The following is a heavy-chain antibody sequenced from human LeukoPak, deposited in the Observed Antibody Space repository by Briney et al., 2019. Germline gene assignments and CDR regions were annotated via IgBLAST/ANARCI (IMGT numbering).Heavy chain of an antibody. D-gene: IGHD3-10*01. CDR1: GGSISSYY. Sequence: SETLSLTCTVSGGSISSYYWSWIRQPPGKGLEWIGYIYYSGSTNYNPSLKSRVTISVDTSKNQFSLKLSSVTAADTAVYYCARATPVRGVIITDHDAFDIWGQGTMVTVSS. CDR2: IYYSGST. J-gene: IGHJ3*02. V-gene: IGHV4-59*01. CDR3: ARATPVRGVIITDHDAFDI.